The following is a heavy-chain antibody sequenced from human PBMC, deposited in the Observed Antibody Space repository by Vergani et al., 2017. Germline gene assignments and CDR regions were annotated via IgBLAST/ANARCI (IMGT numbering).Heavy chain of an antibody. V-gene: IGHV3-30*04. CDR3: ARDQFKVTTFYFQH. D-gene: IGHD4-17*01. J-gene: IGHJ1*01. CDR2: ISYDGSNK. CDR1: GFTFSSYA. Sequence: QVQLVESWGGVVQPGRSLRLSCAASGFTFSSYAMHWVRQAPGKGLEWVAVISYDGSNKYYADSVKGRFTISRDNSKHTLYLQMNSLRAEDTAVYYCARDQFKVTTFYFQHWGQGTLVTVSS.